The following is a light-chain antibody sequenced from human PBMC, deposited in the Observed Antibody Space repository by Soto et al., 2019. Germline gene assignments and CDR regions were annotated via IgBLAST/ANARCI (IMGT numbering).Light chain of an antibody. CDR1: QTVSTY. CDR2: GAS. CDR3: QQYGSSPPT. V-gene: IGKV3-11*01. Sequence: IVLTQSPATLSLSPGERATLSCRARQTVSTYLSWYQHKPGQAPRLLIYGASNRATGIPARFSGSGSGIDFTLTISSLEPEDFAVYYCQQYGSSPPTFGEGTKVDIK. J-gene: IGKJ1*01.